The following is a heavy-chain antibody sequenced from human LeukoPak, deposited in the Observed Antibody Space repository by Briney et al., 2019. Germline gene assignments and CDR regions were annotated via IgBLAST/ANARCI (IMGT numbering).Heavy chain of an antibody. CDR3: AAVSGHYTLLDA. CDR2: ADPDDGQR. Sequence: ASVKVSCTISGYTLNDISVHWVRQPPGKGLEWMGGADPDDGQRVYAQRFQGRVTMTEDTSTNTAYMELSRLRSEDTAVYFCAAVSGHYTLLDAWGQGALVTVST. CDR1: GYTLNDIS. J-gene: IGHJ5*02. D-gene: IGHD4-11*01. V-gene: IGHV1-24*01.